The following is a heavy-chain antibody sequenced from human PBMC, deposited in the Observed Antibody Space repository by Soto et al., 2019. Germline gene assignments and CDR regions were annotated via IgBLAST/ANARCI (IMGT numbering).Heavy chain of an antibody. CDR2: IYYSGST. J-gene: IGHJ4*02. CDR1: GGSISSYY. D-gene: IGHD2-15*01. CDR3: ARHPYCSGGSCRTSFHFDY. Sequence: SETLSLTCTVSGGSISSYYWSWIRQPPGKGLEWIGYIYYSGSTNYNPSLKSRVTISVDTSKNQFSLKLSSVTAADTAVYYCARHPYCSGGSCRTSFHFDYWGQGTLVTVSS. V-gene: IGHV4-59*08.